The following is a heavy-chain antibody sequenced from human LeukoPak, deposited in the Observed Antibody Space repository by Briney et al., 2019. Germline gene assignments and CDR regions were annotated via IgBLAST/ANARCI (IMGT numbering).Heavy chain of an antibody. CDR2: ISYDGSNK. CDR3: AKLPGSGSYYPLGY. D-gene: IGHD3-10*01. V-gene: IGHV3-30-3*02. CDR1: GFTFSSYA. J-gene: IGHJ4*02. Sequence: PGGSLRLSCAASGFTFSSYAMHWVRQAPGKGLEWVAVISYDGSNKYYADSVKGRFTISRDNSKNTLYLQMNSLRAEDTAVYYCAKLPGSGSYYPLGYWGQGTLVTVSS.